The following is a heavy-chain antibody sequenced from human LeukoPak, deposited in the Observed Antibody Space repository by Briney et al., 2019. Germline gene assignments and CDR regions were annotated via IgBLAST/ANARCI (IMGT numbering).Heavy chain of an antibody. CDR2: ITSNSGDT. D-gene: IGHD2-21*02. CDR3: ARTCGGDCYHPPYYGMDV. Sequence: ASVKVSCKASGYTFTGYYVHWVRQAPGQGLEWMGWITSNSGDTKYAQKFQGRVTMTRGTSTSTVYMELSSLRSEDTAVYYCARTCGGDCYHPPYYGMDVWGQGTTVTVSS. J-gene: IGHJ6*02. V-gene: IGHV1-2*02. CDR1: GYTFTGYY.